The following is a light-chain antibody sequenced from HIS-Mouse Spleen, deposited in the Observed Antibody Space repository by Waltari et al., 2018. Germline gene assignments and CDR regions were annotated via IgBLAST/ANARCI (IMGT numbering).Light chain of an antibody. J-gene: IGLJ2*01. CDR2: DDS. Sequence: SYVLTQPPSVSVAPGKTARITCGGNNIGSKSVHWYQQKPGQAPVLVVYDDSDRPSGIAERFSGSNSGNTATLTIGRVEAGDEADYYCQVWDSSSDHVVFGGGTKLTVL. CDR1: NIGSKS. CDR3: QVWDSSSDHVV. V-gene: IGLV3-21*03.